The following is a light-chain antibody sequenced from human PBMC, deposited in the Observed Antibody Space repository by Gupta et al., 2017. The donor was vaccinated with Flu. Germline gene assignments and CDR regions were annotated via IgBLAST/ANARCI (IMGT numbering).Light chain of an antibody. V-gene: IGKV3-11*01. CDR2: DTS. CDR3: QQRSVLT. J-gene: IGKJ4*01. CDR1: QSVSGGY. Sequence: EIVLTQSPATLSLSPGERATLSCRASQSVSGGYLGWYQQKPGQAPRLLIFDTSNRDTGIQARFSGSGSGTDFTLTISSLEPEDFAVYYCQQRSVLTFGGGTKVEIK.